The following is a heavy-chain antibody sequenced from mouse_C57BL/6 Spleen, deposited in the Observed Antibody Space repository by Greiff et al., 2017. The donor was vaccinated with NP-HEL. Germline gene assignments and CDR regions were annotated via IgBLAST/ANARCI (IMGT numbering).Heavy chain of an antibody. CDR2: IYPGDGDT. CDR1: GYAFSSYW. J-gene: IGHJ2*01. Sequence: VQLQQSGAELVKPGASVKISCKASGYAFSSYWMNWVKQRPGKGLEWIGQIYPGDGDTNYNGKFKGKATLTADKSSSTAYMQLSSLTSEDSAVYFCARLYYGQGFDYWGQGTTLTVSS. CDR3: ARLYYGQGFDY. D-gene: IGHD2-1*01. V-gene: IGHV1-80*01.